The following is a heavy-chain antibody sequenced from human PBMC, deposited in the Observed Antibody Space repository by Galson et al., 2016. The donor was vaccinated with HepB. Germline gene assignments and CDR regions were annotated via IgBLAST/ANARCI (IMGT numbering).Heavy chain of an antibody. V-gene: IGHV4-39*01. J-gene: IGHJ4*02. Sequence: SETLSLTCTVSVGANSSRSYHWGWIRQPPGKGLEWIGNIYYSGTTYANPSLKSRVTISVDKSKNQFSLKLSSVTAADTAVYYCAGGVYNYGVLLPFEFWGQGTLVTVSS. CDR2: IYYSGTT. D-gene: IGHD5-18*01. CDR3: AGGVYNYGVLLPFEF. CDR1: VGANSSRSYH.